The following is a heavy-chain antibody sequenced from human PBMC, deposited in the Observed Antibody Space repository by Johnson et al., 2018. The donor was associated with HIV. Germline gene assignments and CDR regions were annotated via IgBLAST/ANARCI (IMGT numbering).Heavy chain of an antibody. CDR2: IGTAGDT. Sequence: MQLVESGGVVVQPGGSLRLSCAASGFTFSIYDMHWVRQPTGKGLEWVSAIGTAGDTYYAASVRGRFTISRENAKNSLDLQMNSLRAGDTAVYYCARSGRGTLTTVPDAFDIWGQGTMVTVSS. J-gene: IGHJ3*02. V-gene: IGHV3-13*01. CDR1: GFTFSIYD. CDR3: ARSGRGTLTTVPDAFDI. D-gene: IGHD4-17*01.